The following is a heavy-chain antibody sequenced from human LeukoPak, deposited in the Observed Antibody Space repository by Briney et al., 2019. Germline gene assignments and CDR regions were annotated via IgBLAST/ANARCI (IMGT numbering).Heavy chain of an antibody. D-gene: IGHD3-10*01. V-gene: IGHV4-38-2*02. CDR2: IYHSGST. CDR3: ARVRYYGSGSYPGFDY. J-gene: IGHJ4*02. Sequence: SETLSLTCTVSGYSISSGYYWGWIRQPPGKGLEWIGSIYHSGSTNYNPSLKSRVTMSVDTSKNQFSLKLSSVTAADTAVYYCARVRYYGSGSYPGFDYWGQGTLVTVSS. CDR1: GYSISSGYY.